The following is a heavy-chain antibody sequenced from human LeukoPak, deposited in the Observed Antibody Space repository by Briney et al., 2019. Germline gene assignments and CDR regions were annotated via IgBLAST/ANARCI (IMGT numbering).Heavy chain of an antibody. CDR2: ISSSGSTI. Sequence: GGCLRLSCAASGFTFSDYYMSWIRQAPGKGLEWVSYISSSGSTIYYADSVKGRFTISRDNAKNSLYLQMNSLRAEDTAVYYCARLRSSSFYYYYMDVWGKGTTVTVSS. J-gene: IGHJ6*03. CDR3: ARLRSSSFYYYYMDV. V-gene: IGHV3-11*01. D-gene: IGHD6-6*01. CDR1: GFTFSDYY.